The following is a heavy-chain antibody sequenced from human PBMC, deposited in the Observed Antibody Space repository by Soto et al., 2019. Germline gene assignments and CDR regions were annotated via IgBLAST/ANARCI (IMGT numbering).Heavy chain of an antibody. J-gene: IGHJ6*02. CDR3: ARVRIDYGDHYYYYGMDV. CDR1: GGSISSYY. CDR2: IYTSGST. D-gene: IGHD4-17*01. Sequence: SSETLSLTCTVSGGSISSYYWSWIRQPAGKGLEWIGRIYTSGSTNYNPSLKSRVTMSVDTPKNQFSLKLSSVTAADTAVYYCARVRIDYGDHYYYYGMDVWGQGTTVTVSS. V-gene: IGHV4-4*07.